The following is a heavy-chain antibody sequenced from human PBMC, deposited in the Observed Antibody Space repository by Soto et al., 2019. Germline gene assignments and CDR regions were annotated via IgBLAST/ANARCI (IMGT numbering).Heavy chain of an antibody. J-gene: IGHJ6*02. CDR2: IYYSGST. V-gene: IGHV4-31*03. D-gene: IGHD2-15*01. CDR1: GGSISSGGYY. Sequence: QVQLQESGPGLVKPSQTLSLTCTVSGGSISSGGYYWSWIRQHPGKGLEWIGYIYYSGSTYYNPSLKSRVTISVDTSKNQFSLKLSSVTAADTAVYYCARRSVVTAYYYYGMDVWGQGTTVTVSS. CDR3: ARRSVVTAYYYYGMDV.